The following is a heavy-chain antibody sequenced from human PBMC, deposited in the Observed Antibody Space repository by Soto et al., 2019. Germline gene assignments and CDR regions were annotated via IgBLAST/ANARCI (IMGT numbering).Heavy chain of an antibody. Sequence: GGSLRLSCAASGFTFSSYGMNWVRQAPGKGLEWVSGITGSVGSTYYADSVKGRFTISRDNSKNTLYLQMNSLRAEDTALYYCAKDYYDNSGPDYWGQGTLVTVSS. J-gene: IGHJ4*02. V-gene: IGHV3-23*01. D-gene: IGHD3-22*01. CDR1: GFTFSSYG. CDR2: ITGSVGST. CDR3: AKDYYDNSGPDY.